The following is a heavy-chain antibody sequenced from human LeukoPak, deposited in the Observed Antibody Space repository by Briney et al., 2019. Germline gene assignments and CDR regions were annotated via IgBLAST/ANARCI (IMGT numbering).Heavy chain of an antibody. V-gene: IGHV5-51*01. CDR1: GYSFTNYW. D-gene: IGHD2-15*01. Sequence: GESLKISCKGSGYSFTNYWIGWVRQMPGKGLEWMGIIYRGDSDTRYSPSFQGQVTISADKSINTAYLQWSSLKASDTAMYYCARLRYCSGVSCFSFDYWGQGTLVTVSS. CDR2: IYRGDSDT. CDR3: ARLRYCSGVSCFSFDY. J-gene: IGHJ4*02.